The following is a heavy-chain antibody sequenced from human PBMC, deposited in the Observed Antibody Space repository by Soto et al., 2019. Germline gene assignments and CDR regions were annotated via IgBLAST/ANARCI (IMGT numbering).Heavy chain of an antibody. J-gene: IGHJ6*02. CDR1: GFTFSSYS. CDR2: ISSSSSYI. CDR3: AREGYYYYGMDV. Sequence: EVQLVESGGGLVKPGGSLRLSCAASGFTFSSYSMNWVRQAPGKGLEWVSSISSSSSYIYYADSVKGRFTISRDNAKNSLDLQMNSLRAEDTAVYYCAREGYYYYGMDVWGQGTTVTVSS. V-gene: IGHV3-21*01.